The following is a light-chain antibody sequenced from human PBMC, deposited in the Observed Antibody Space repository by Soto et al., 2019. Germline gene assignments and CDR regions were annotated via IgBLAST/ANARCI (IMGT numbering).Light chain of an antibody. CDR1: QNVISH. V-gene: IGKV3-15*01. CDR3: QQYNSWPPLT. J-gene: IGKJ4*01. Sequence: EIVMTQSPATLPVSPGERATLSCRASQNVISHLAWYQQKPGQAPRLLIYGASTRATGIPARFSGSGSGTAFTLTISSLQSEDFAVYYCQQYNSWPPLTFGGGTKVEIK. CDR2: GAS.